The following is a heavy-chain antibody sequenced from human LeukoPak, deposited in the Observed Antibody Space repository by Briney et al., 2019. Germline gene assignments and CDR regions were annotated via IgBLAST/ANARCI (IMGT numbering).Heavy chain of an antibody. Sequence: PGRSLRLSCAASGFTFSSYGMHWVRQAPGKGLEWVAVISYDGSNKYYADSVRGRFTISRDNSKNTLYLQMNSLRAEDTAVYYCAREAGYCSSTSCYEGYGMDVWGQGTTVTVSS. CDR2: ISYDGSNK. CDR1: GFTFSSYG. V-gene: IGHV3-30*19. D-gene: IGHD2-2*01. CDR3: AREAGYCSSTSCYEGYGMDV. J-gene: IGHJ6*02.